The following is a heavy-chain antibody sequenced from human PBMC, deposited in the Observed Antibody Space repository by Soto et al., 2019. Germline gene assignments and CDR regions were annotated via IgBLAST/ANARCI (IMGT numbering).Heavy chain of an antibody. CDR2: INPNSGGT. CDR3: ARMATFGSLNWFDP. CDR1: GYTFTGYY. V-gene: IGHV1-2*02. D-gene: IGHD3-16*01. J-gene: IGHJ5*02. Sequence: ASVKVSCKASGYTFTGYYMHWVRQAPGQGLEWMGWINPNSGGTNYAQKFQGRVTMTRDTSITTAYMELSRLRSDDTAIYYCARMATFGSLNWFDPWGQGTLVTVSS.